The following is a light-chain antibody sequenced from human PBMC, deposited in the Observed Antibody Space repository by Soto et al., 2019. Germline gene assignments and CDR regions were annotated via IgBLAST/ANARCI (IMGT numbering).Light chain of an antibody. CDR3: QQSFSTLLS. V-gene: IGKV1-39*01. Sequence: DIQMPQSPSSLSASVGDRVTITCRASQSISGYLNWYQQKPGKAPKLLISGASTLQSGVPSRFSGRGSGTDFTLAISSLQPEDVAVYYCQQSFSTLLSFGGGTKVDIK. J-gene: IGKJ4*01. CDR1: QSISGY. CDR2: GAS.